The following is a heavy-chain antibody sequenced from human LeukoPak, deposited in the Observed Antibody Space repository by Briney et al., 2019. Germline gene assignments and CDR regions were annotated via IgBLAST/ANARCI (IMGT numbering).Heavy chain of an antibody. Sequence: GGSLRLSCVASGFSVSSYGMRWVRHAPGKAPEWVSLLYSNGGKYYADSVQARFIITKDNSKNTLYLQMNNLGVEDTAVYHCVRDRAEGRAWVEFDPWGQGTVVTVSS. CDR3: VRDRAEGRAWVEFDP. CDR1: GFSVSSYG. J-gene: IGHJ5*02. CDR2: LYSNGGK. V-gene: IGHV3-66*03.